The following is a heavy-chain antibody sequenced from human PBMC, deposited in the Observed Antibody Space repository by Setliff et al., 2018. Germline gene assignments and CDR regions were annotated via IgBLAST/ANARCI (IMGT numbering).Heavy chain of an antibody. CDR2: ISHSGST. D-gene: IGHD3-10*01. J-gene: IGHJ4*02. CDR3: AREGYYGSGSYGY. CDR1: GYSISSGHY. V-gene: IGHV4-38-2*02. Sequence: LSLTCTVSGYSISSGHYWGWIRQPPGKGLEWIGSISHSGSTYYNPSLKSRVTISVDTSKNQFSLKLSSVTAADTAVYYCAREGYYGSGSYGYWGQGTLVTVSS.